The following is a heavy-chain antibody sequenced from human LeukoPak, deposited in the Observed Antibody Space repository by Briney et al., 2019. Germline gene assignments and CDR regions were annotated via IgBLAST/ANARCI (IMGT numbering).Heavy chain of an antibody. CDR2: ISYDESRK. Sequence: GGSLRLSCAASGFTFSSYGMHWVRQAPGKGLEWVSLISYDESRKYYADSVKGRFTISRDNSKNTLYLQMNGLRAEDTAVYFCAKYSGSYYYPPNWDSWGQGTLVTVSS. CDR3: AKYSGSYYYPPNWDS. D-gene: IGHD1-26*01. V-gene: IGHV3-33*05. J-gene: IGHJ4*02. CDR1: GFTFSSYG.